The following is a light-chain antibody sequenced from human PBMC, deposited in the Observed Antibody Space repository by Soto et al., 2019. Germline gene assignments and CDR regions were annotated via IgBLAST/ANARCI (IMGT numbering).Light chain of an antibody. CDR1: RNDVGNYNL. CDR2: EDS. Sequence: QSSLTQPASVSGSPGQSITVSCTGSRNDVGNYNLVSWYQQSPGKAPKLLIYEDSKRPSGVSNRFSGSKSGDTASLTISGLQTEDEADYYCCSYTGATTAYVFGTGTK. J-gene: IGLJ1*01. CDR3: CSYTGATTAYV. V-gene: IGLV2-23*01.